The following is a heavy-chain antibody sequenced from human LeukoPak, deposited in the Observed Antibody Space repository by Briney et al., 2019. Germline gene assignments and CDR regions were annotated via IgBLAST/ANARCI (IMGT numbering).Heavy chain of an antibody. CDR2: IGSSGDIT. CDR1: GFTFSSYA. CDR3: AKVSRYCSGGSCYSSNYYYYYMDV. D-gene: IGHD2-15*01. Sequence: GGSLRLSCAASGFTFSSYAMSWVRQAPGMGLEWVSSIGSSGDITYYADSVKGRFTISRDNSKNTLYLQMNSLRAGDTAVYYCAKVSRYCSGGSCYSSNYYYYYMDVWGKGTTVTVSS. V-gene: IGHV3-23*01. J-gene: IGHJ6*03.